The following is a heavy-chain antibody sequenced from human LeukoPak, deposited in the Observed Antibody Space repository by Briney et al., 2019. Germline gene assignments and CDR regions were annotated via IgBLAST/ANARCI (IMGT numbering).Heavy chain of an antibody. CDR3: AKHRSGIAASGFNY. V-gene: IGHV3-23*01. CDR2: ISGSGGDSGGST. J-gene: IGHJ4*02. D-gene: IGHD6-13*01. CDR1: GFTFSSFA. Sequence: PGGSLRLSCAASGFTFSSFAMSWVRQAPGKGLEWVSVSVISGSGGDSGGSTCYADSVKGRFTISRDDSNNTLYLQMNNLKVEDTAVHYCAKHRSGIAASGFNYWGQGTLVSVSS.